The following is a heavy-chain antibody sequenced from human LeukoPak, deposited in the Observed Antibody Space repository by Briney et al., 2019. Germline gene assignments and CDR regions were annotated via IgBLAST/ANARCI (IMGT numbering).Heavy chain of an antibody. D-gene: IGHD3-10*01. CDR2: IKQDGSEK. CDR1: GFTFSSYW. J-gene: IGHJ4*02. V-gene: IGHV3-7*01. Sequence: GGSLRLSCAAPGFTFSSYWMSWVRQAPGKGLEWVANIKQDGSEKYYVDSVKGRFTISRDNAKNSLYLQMNSLRAEDTAVYYCASSGVRDYFDYWGQGTLVTVSS. CDR3: ASSGVRDYFDY.